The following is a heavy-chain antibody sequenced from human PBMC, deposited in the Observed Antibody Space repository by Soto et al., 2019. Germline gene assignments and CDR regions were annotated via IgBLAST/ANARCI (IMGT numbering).Heavy chain of an antibody. CDR3: ARLGGYCSSTSCYPW. CDR1: GYSFTSYW. Sequence: PGESLKISCKCSGYSFTSYWIGWVRQMPGKGLEWMGIIYPGDSDTRYSPSFQGQVTISADKSISTAYLQWSSLKASDTAMYYCARLGGYCSSTSCYPWWGQGTLVTVSS. V-gene: IGHV5-51*01. CDR2: IYPGDSDT. J-gene: IGHJ4*02. D-gene: IGHD2-2*01.